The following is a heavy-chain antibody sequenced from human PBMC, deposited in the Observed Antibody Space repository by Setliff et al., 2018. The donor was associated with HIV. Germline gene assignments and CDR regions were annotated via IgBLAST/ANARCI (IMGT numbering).Heavy chain of an antibody. Sequence: SETLSLTCAVSSYSISSGYYWGWIRQPPGKGLEWIGEINHSGSTNYNPSLKSRVTMSVDKSKNQLSLRLSSVTAADTAVYYCARARRAGSGPKYFQHWGQGTLVTVSS. J-gene: IGHJ1*01. CDR3: ARARRAGSGPKYFQH. D-gene: IGHD2-15*01. CDR2: INHSGST. CDR1: SYSISSGYY. V-gene: IGHV4-38-2*01.